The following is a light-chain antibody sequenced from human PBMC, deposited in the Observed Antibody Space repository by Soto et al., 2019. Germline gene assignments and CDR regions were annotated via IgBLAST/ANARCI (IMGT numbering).Light chain of an antibody. J-gene: IGKJ4*01. CDR2: GPS. V-gene: IGKV3-20*01. Sequence: EIVLTQSPGTLSLSPGERATLSCRASQSVSSSYLAWYQQKPGQAPRLLIYGPSSRAIGIPHRFSGSGSGTDFTLTISRLEPEDFAVYYCQHYGSSPFTFGGGTKVDI. CDR3: QHYGSSPFT. CDR1: QSVSSSY.